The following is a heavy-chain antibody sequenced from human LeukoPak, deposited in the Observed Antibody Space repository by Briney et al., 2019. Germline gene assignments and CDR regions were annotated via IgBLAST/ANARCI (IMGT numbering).Heavy chain of an antibody. Sequence: PGGSLRLSCAASGFTVSNNYMSWVRQAPGKGLEWVSVIYSGGGTYYADSVKGRFTISRDNSKNTLYLQMNSLRAEDTAVYYCARGPPVIGNYYFDYWGQGTLVTVSS. CDR1: GFTVSNNY. CDR3: ARGPPVIGNYYFDY. D-gene: IGHD4-23*01. V-gene: IGHV3-66*01. J-gene: IGHJ4*02. CDR2: IYSGGGT.